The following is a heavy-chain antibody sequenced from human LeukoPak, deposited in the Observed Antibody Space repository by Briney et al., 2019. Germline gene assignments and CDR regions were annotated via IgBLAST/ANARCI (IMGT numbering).Heavy chain of an antibody. D-gene: IGHD4-11*01. Sequence: GGSLRLSCAASGFDFSNNYMSWVRQAPGKGLEWVSVIYDDDRTVYTDSVKGRFTISRDSSKNTVYLQMNSLRPDDSAVYYCTRDRARTQSWVEFDLSGLGTLVTVSS. J-gene: IGHJ5*02. CDR3: TRDRARTQSWVEFDL. CDR1: GFDFSNNY. V-gene: IGHV3-53*05. CDR2: IYDDDRT.